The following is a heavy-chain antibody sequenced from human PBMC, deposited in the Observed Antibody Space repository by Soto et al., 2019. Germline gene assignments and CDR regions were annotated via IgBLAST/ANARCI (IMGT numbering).Heavy chain of an antibody. CDR3: ARGPRDDSSGTGAH. V-gene: IGHV3-74*01. D-gene: IGHD1-1*01. CDR1: GFTCIMCW. J-gene: IGHJ4*02. CDR2: ISDDGTTT. Sequence: RGSVRLSCAVSGFTCIMCWMYWVRQVQGQSSFWVERISDDGTTTNYADSVRGRFTISRDNPKHNLYLQMNNLNPDDTAIYYCARGPRDDSSGTGAHWGKGT.